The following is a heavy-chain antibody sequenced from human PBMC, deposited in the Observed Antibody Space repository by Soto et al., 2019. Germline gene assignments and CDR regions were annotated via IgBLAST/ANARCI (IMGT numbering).Heavy chain of an antibody. CDR2: INHSGST. D-gene: IGHD3-10*01. Sequence: QVQLQQCGAGLLKPSETLSLTCAVYGGSFSGYYWSWIRQPPGKGLEWIGEINHSGSTNYNPSLKSRVTISVDTSKNQFSLKLSSVTAADTAVYYCARGGRDWFGVYYYYGMDVWGQGTTVTVSS. CDR3: ARGGRDWFGVYYYYGMDV. V-gene: IGHV4-34*01. J-gene: IGHJ6*02. CDR1: GGSFSGYY.